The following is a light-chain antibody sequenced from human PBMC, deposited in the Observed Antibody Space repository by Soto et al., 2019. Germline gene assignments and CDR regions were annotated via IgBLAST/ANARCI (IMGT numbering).Light chain of an antibody. CDR1: SSDVGIYNY. CDR2: AVS. V-gene: IGLV2-14*01. CDR3: SSYTSSSTLYV. Sequence: QSALTQPASGSGSPGHTITISCTGTSSDVGIYNYVSWYQHHPGKAPKLMIYAVSNRPSGISNRFSGSKSGNTASLTISGLQAEDEADYYCSSYTSSSTLYVFGTGTKV. J-gene: IGLJ1*01.